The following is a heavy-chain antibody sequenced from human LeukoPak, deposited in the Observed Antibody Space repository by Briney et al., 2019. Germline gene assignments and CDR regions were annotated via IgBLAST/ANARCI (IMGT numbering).Heavy chain of an antibody. CDR1: GFIFTDYW. Sequence: GESLKIFCKGSGFIFTDYWIGWVRQMPGKGLEWMGIIYPGDSDTRYSPSFQGQATISVDKSISTAYLQWTSLKASDAAMYYCATYDCTSTTCSFDYWGQGTLVTVSS. V-gene: IGHV5-51*01. J-gene: IGHJ4*02. CDR3: ATYDCTSTTCSFDY. CDR2: IYPGDSDT. D-gene: IGHD2-2*01.